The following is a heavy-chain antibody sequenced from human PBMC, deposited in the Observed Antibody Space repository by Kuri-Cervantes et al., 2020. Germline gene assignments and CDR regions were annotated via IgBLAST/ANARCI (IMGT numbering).Heavy chain of an antibody. CDR2: INPSGGST. D-gene: IGHD3-3*01. CDR1: GYTFTSYY. CDR3: ATFISSYYDFPGFDP. J-gene: IGHJ5*02. Sequence: ASVKVSCKASGYTFTSYYMHWVRQAPGQGLEWMGIINPSGGSTTYAQKFQGRVTMTRDTSTNTVYMELSSLRSEDTAVYYCATFISSYYDFPGFDPWGQGTLVTVSS. V-gene: IGHV1-46*01.